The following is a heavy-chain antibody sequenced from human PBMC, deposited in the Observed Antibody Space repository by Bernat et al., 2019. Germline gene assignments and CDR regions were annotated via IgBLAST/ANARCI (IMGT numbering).Heavy chain of an antibody. CDR1: GFTFSDYY. Sequence: QVQLVESGGGLVKPGGSLRLSCAASGFTFSDYYMSWIRQAPGKGLAWVSYISSSSSYTNYADSVKGRFTISRDNAKNSLYLQMNSLRAEDTAVYYCARTPWILLGDYYFDYWGQGTLVTVSS. CDR2: ISSSSSYT. J-gene: IGHJ4*02. D-gene: IGHD5-18*01. CDR3: ARTPWILLGDYYFDY. V-gene: IGHV3-11*05.